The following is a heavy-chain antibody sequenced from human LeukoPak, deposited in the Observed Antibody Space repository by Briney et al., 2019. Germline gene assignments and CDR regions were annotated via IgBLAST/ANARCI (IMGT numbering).Heavy chain of an antibody. Sequence: PSETLSLTCAVYGVSFSGYYWSWIRQPPGKGLEWIGEINHSGSTNYNPSLKSRVTISVDTSKNQFSLKLSSVTAADTAVYYCARGRSAVSLDYWGQGTLVTVSS. D-gene: IGHD4-17*01. CDR3: ARGRSAVSLDY. J-gene: IGHJ4*02. CDR2: INHSGST. V-gene: IGHV4-34*01. CDR1: GVSFSGYY.